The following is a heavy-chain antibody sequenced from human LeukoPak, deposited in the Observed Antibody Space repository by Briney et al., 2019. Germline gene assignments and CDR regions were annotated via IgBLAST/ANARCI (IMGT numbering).Heavy chain of an antibody. CDR2: IYDSGST. J-gene: IGHJ6*02. D-gene: IGHD3-10*01. CDR1: GGSISGYY. CDR3: ARVGGTNYYYYSMDV. Sequence: PSETLSLTCTVSGGSISGYYWSWIRQPPGKGLEWIGYIYDSGSTNYNPSLKSRVTISVDTSKNQFSLKLSSVSAADMAVYYCARVGGTNYYYYSMDVWGQGTTVTVSS. V-gene: IGHV4-59*01.